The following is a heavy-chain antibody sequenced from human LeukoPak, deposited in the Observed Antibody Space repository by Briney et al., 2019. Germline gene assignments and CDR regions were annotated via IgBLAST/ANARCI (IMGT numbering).Heavy chain of an antibody. Sequence: GGSLRLSCAASGFTFDDYGMSWVRQAPGKGLEWVSGIHWNAGSTGYADSVKGRFTISRDNAKNSLYLQMNSLRAEDTAVYYCARGSLVHYYGSGSYRIRAGFDYWGQGTLVTVSS. J-gene: IGHJ4*02. CDR2: IHWNAGST. V-gene: IGHV3-20*04. CDR1: GFTFDDYG. CDR3: ARGSLVHYYGSGSYRIRAGFDY. D-gene: IGHD3-10*01.